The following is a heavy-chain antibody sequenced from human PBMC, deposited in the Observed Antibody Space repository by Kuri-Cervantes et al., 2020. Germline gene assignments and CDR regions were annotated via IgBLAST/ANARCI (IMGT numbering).Heavy chain of an antibody. CDR3: ARVYIVMLPIQGWFDP. CDR1: GFTFSSYA. Sequence: GESLKISCAASGFTFSSYAMSWVRQAPGKGLEWVSAISGSGGSTYYADSVKGRFTISRDNSKNTLYLQMNSLRAEDTAMYYCARVYIVMLPIQGWFDPWGQGIRVTVSS. D-gene: IGHD2-21*01. CDR2: ISGSGGST. V-gene: IGHV3-23*01. J-gene: IGHJ5*02.